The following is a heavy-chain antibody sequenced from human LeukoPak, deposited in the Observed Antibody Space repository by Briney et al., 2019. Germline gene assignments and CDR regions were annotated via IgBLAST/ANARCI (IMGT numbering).Heavy chain of an antibody. CDR1: GYIFTSYY. CDR2: INPNSGGT. J-gene: IGHJ4*02. Sequence: ASVKVSCKASGYIFTSYYIHWVRQAPGQGLEWMGWINPNSGGTNCAQKFQGRVTMTRDTSISTAYMELSRLRSDDTAVYYCARDGFLAAAGYYFDYWGQGTLVTVSS. V-gene: IGHV1-2*02. CDR3: ARDGFLAAAGYYFDY. D-gene: IGHD6-13*01.